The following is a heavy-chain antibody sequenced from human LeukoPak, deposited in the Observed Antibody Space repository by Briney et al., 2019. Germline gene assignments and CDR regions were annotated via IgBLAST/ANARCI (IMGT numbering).Heavy chain of an antibody. J-gene: IGHJ4*02. Sequence: GASVTVSFKASGGTFSIYAISWVRQAPGQGLEWMGRIIPILGIANYAQKFQGRVTITADKSTSTAYMELSSLRSEDTAVYYCARDSWGIIAAAGTGAIAVAPYFDYWGQGTLVTVSS. V-gene: IGHV1-69*04. CDR1: GGTFSIYA. CDR3: ARDSWGIIAAAGTGAIAVAPYFDY. D-gene: IGHD6-13*01. CDR2: IIPILGIA.